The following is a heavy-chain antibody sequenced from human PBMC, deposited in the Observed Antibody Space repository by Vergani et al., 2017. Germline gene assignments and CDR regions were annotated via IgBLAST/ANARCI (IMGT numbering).Heavy chain of an antibody. Sequence: EVQLLESGGGLVQPGGSLRLSCAASGFTFSSYAMSWVRQAPGKGLEWVSGISGIGGSTYYAESVKGRFTISRDNSKNTLYLQMNSLRAEDTAVYYCAKDGAAACTRDPWGQGTLVTVSS. CDR3: AKDGAAACTRDP. J-gene: IGHJ5*02. D-gene: IGHD6-13*01. CDR1: GFTFSSYA. CDR2: ISGIGGST. V-gene: IGHV3-23*01.